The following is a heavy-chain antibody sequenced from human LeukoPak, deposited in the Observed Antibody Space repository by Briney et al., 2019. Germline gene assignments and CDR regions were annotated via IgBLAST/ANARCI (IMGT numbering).Heavy chain of an antibody. CDR3: ARSSAAAFY. CDR1: GLTLTTYS. J-gene: IGHJ4*02. V-gene: IGHV3-48*02. CDR2: ISSSSTTI. D-gene: IGHD6-13*01. Sequence: GGSLRLSCAASGLTLTTYSMNWVRQAPGKGLEWVSYISSSSTTIFYADSVKGRFTISRDNAKNSLFLQMNSLRDEDTAVYYCARSSAAAFYWGQGTLVTVSS.